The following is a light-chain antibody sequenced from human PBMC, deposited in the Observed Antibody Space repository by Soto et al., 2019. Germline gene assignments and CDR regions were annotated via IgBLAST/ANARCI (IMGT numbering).Light chain of an antibody. J-gene: IGKJ1*01. CDR2: GAS. CDR3: QQYGSSPPWT. CDR1: QSVRSSY. Sequence: EIVLTQSPGTLSLSPGERATLSCRASQSVRSSYLAWYQQRPGQAPRLLIYGASSRATDIPDRFSGSGSGTDFSLTISRLEPEDFAVYYCQQYGSSPPWTFGQGTKVEIK. V-gene: IGKV3-20*01.